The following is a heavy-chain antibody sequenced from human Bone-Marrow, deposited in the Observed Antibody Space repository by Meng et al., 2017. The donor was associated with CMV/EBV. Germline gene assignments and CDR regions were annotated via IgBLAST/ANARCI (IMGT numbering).Heavy chain of an antibody. D-gene: IGHD2-15*01. J-gene: IGHJ4*02. CDR2: INPTSGKT. CDR1: GYTFTGYY. CDR3: ARGVRYCSGDTCYYFDH. Sequence: ASVKVSCKASGYTFTGYYMHWVRQAPGQGLEWMGWINPTSGKTGYARKFQGRVTISRNTSINTAYMELSRLTSDDTAVYYCARGVRYCSGDTCYYFDHWGQGTQVTVSS. V-gene: IGHV1-8*03.